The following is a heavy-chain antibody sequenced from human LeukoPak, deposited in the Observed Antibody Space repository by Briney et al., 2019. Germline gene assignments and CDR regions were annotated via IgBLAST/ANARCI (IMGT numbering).Heavy chain of an antibody. V-gene: IGHV4-34*01. CDR2: INHSGST. CDR1: GGSFTDYY. J-gene: IGHJ6*03. Sequence: SETLSLTCAVYGGSFTDYYWVWVRQTPGKGLEWIGEINHSGSTNYNPSLKSRLTISVDTSKNQFSLKLSSVTAADTAVYYCAREVVVVPDPYYYYMDVWGKGTTVTVSS. CDR3: AREVVVVPDPYYYYMDV. D-gene: IGHD2-2*01.